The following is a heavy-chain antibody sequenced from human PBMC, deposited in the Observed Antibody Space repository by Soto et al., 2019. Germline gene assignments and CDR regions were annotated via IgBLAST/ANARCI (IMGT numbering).Heavy chain of an antibody. D-gene: IGHD6-25*01. V-gene: IGHV3-53*01. CDR2: IYSGGYT. J-gene: IGHJ4*02. CDR3: AAQRGGGGY. Sequence: EVQLVESGGGLIQPGGSLRLSCAVSGFTVSNNYMSWVRQAPGKGLEGVSVIYSGGYTAYGDSVKGRFTISRDNSKNTQYLQKKSRGADGPAVYYGAAQRGGGGYWGQGTLVTVSS. CDR1: GFTVSNNY.